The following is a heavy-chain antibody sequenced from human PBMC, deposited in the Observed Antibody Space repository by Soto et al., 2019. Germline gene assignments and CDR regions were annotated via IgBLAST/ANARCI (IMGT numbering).Heavy chain of an antibody. CDR2: IYYSGST. CDR1: GGSITSSSYY. CDR3: ARESYCSGGSCYDDAFDI. D-gene: IGHD2-15*01. Sequence: SETLSLTCTVSGGSITSSSYYWGWIRQPPGKGLEWIGSIYYSGSTYYNPSLKSRVTISVDTSKNQFSLKLSSVTAADTAVYYCARESYCSGGSCYDDAFDIWGQGTMVTVSS. V-gene: IGHV4-39*02. J-gene: IGHJ3*02.